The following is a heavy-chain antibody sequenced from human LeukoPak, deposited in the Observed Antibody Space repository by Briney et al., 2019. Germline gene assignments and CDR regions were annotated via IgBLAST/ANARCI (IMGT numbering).Heavy chain of an antibody. CDR1: GYTFTSYG. J-gene: IGHJ6*02. D-gene: IGHD4-17*01. CDR3: ARLPPYGDYYYYGMDV. V-gene: IGHV1-18*01. Sequence: ASVKVSCKASGYTFTSYGISWVRQAPGQGLEWMGWISAYNGNTNYAQKLQGRVTMTTDTSTSTAYMELRSLRSGDTAVYYCARLPPYGDYYYYGMDVWGQGTTVTVSS. CDR2: ISAYNGNT.